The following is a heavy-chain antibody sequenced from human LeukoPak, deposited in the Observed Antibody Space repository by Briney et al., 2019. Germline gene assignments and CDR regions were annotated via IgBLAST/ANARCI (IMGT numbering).Heavy chain of an antibody. J-gene: IGHJ6*02. CDR2: MIPILGIA. D-gene: IGHD3-22*01. CDR3: ARSRNYDSSGYYDYYYYGMDV. V-gene: IGHV1-69*10. Sequence: KVSCKASGGTFSSCAIGWVRQAPGQGLEWMGGMIPILGIANYAQKFQGRVTITADKSTSTAYMELSSLRSEDTAVYYCARSRNYDSSGYYDYYYYGMDVWGQGTTVTVSS. CDR1: GGTFSSCA.